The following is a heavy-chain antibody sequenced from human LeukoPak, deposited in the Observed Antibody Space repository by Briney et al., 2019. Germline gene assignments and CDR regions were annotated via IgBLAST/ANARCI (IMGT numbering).Heavy chain of an antibody. Sequence: GGSLRLSCAASGFTFSDYYMSWIRQAPGKGLEWVSYITSSSSYTNYADSVKGRFTISRDNAKNSLYLQMNSLRAEDTAVYYCAKARVWELDYGGRAFDIWGQGTMVTVSS. CDR2: ITSSSSYT. V-gene: IGHV3-11*05. J-gene: IGHJ3*02. CDR1: GFTFSDYY. D-gene: IGHD4-23*01. CDR3: AKARVWELDYGGRAFDI.